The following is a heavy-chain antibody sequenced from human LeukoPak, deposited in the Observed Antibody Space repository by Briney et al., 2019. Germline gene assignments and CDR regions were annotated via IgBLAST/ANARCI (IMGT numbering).Heavy chain of an antibody. Sequence: SVKVSCKASGGTFSSYAISWVRQAPGQGLEWMGGIIPIFGTANYAQKFQGRVTITTDGSTSTAYMELSSLRSEDTAVYYCATYYYGSGDAFDIWGQGTMVTVSS. J-gene: IGHJ3*02. CDR3: ATYYYGSGDAFDI. CDR2: IIPIFGTA. CDR1: GGTFSSYA. D-gene: IGHD3-10*01. V-gene: IGHV1-69*05.